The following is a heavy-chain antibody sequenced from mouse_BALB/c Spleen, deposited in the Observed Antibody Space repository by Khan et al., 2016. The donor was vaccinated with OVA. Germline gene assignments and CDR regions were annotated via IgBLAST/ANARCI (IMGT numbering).Heavy chain of an antibody. D-gene: IGHD2-4*01. Sequence: QVQLKESGPGLVQPSQSLSITCTVSDFSLTDYSVHWVRQSPGKGLEWLGVIWSAGSTDYNAAFISRLTISKDNSRSQVFFKMNSLQPNDTAIYYCARRGYDYGRGALFAYWGQGTLVTVSA. CDR3: ARRGYDYGRGALFAY. V-gene: IGHV2-2*02. J-gene: IGHJ3*01. CDR1: DFSLTDYS. CDR2: IWSAGST.